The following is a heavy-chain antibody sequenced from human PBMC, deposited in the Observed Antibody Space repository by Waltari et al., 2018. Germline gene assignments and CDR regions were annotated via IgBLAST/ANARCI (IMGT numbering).Heavy chain of an antibody. Sequence: QVQLQESGPGLVKPSETLSLTCTVSGGSISGYYWSWIRQPPGEGLEWIGYIYYTGSINYNPSLKSRVTISVDTSKNQCSLKLSSVTAADTAVYYCARDQSREGGGYFDYWGQGTLVTVSS. D-gene: IGHD1-26*01. V-gene: IGHV4-59*01. CDR2: IYYTGSI. CDR1: GGSISGYY. J-gene: IGHJ4*02. CDR3: ARDQSREGGGYFDY.